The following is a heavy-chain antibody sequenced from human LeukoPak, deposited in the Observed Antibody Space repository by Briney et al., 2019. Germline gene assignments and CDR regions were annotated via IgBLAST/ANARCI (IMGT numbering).Heavy chain of an antibody. D-gene: IGHD4-17*01. Sequence: SETLSLTCAVYGGSFSGYYWSWIRQPPGKGLEWIGEINHSGSTNYNPSLKSRVTISVDTSKNQFSLKLSSVTAADTAVYYCARGPLTTVTTHGAFDIWGQGTKVTVSS. CDR2: INHSGST. CDR1: GGSFSGYY. CDR3: ARGPLTTVTTHGAFDI. V-gene: IGHV4-34*01. J-gene: IGHJ3*02.